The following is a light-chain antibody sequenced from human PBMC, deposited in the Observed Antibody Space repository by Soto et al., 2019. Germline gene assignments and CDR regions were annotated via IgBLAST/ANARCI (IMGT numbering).Light chain of an antibody. CDR3: QQYGSSPLT. Sequence: EIVLTQSPGTLSLSRGERATLSCRASQSVSSSYLAWYQQKPGQAPRLLIYGASSRATGIPDRFSGSGSGTDFTLTIGRLEPEDFAVYYCQQYGSSPLTFGGGTKVDIK. V-gene: IGKV3-20*01. CDR1: QSVSSSY. J-gene: IGKJ4*01. CDR2: GAS.